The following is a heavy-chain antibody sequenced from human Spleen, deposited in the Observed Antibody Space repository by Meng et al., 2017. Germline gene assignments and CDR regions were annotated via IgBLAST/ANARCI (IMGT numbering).Heavy chain of an antibody. CDR2: IYYSGSI. D-gene: IGHD3-10*01. V-gene: IGHV4-59*12. Sequence: QVQLLEAGPGLVKPSETLSLTCTFSGGSISSYYWSCIRQPAGKGLEWIGYIYYSGSIHYNPSLKSRVTMSVDTSKNQFSLKLISVTAVDTAVYYCARKTPGIWYFDLWGRGTLVTVFS. CDR1: GGSISSYY. J-gene: IGHJ2*01. CDR3: ARKTPGIWYFDL.